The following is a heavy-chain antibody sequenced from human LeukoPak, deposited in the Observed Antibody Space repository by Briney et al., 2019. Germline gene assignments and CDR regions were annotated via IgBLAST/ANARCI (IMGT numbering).Heavy chain of an antibody. CDR2: IRSKANSYAT. Sequence: GGSLRLSCAASGFTFSGSAMHWVRQASGKGLEWVGRIRSKANSYATAYAASVEGRFTISRDDSKNTAYLQMNSLKTEDTAVYYCTRQVFHFDYWGQGTLGTVSS. CDR1: GFTFSGSA. D-gene: IGHD2-8*01. V-gene: IGHV3-73*01. J-gene: IGHJ4*02. CDR3: TRQVFHFDY.